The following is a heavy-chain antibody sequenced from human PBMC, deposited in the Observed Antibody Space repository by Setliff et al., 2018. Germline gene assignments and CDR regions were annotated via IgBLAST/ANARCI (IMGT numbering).Heavy chain of an antibody. CDR2: ISWDGRST. D-gene: IGHD1-26*01. CDR1: GFNFHDYA. V-gene: IGHV3-43*01. Sequence: PGGSLRLSCVASGFNFHDYAMHWVRQVPGKGLEWVALISWDGRSTYYSTSVKGRFTISRDNRKNSLYLEMTSVRNDDTALYYCAKDMVVGGIQSSRGWYNPGDYWGQGTQVTVSS. J-gene: IGHJ4*02. CDR3: AKDMVVGGIQSSRGWYNPGDY.